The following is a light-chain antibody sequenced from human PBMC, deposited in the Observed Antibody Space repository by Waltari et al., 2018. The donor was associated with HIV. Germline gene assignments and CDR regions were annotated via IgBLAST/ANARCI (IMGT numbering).Light chain of an antibody. V-gene: IGLV1-44*01. CDR1: TSNIGRNT. J-gene: IGLJ2*01. Sequence: QSVLTQPPSASGTPAQRVTISFSGITSNIGRNTVSWFQQFPGTAPKVLIYGKNQRPSGVPDRFSGSKSGTSASLAISGLQSEDEADYYCASWDDSLNGPVFGGGTKLTVV. CDR3: ASWDDSLNGPV. CDR2: GKN.